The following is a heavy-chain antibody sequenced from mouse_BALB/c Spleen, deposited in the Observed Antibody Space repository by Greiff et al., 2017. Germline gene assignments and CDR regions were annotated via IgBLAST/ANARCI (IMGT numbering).Heavy chain of an antibody. CDR3: AGGYDRAY. J-gene: IGHJ3*01. D-gene: IGHD2-14*01. CDR2: ISYDGSN. V-gene: IGHV3-6*02. Sequence: VQLKESGPGLVKPSQSLSLTCSVTGYSITSGYYWNWIRQFPGNKLEWMGYISYDGSNNYNPSLKNRISITRDTSKNQFFLKLNSVTTEDTATYYCAGGYDRAYWGQGTLVTVSA. CDR1: GYSITSGYY.